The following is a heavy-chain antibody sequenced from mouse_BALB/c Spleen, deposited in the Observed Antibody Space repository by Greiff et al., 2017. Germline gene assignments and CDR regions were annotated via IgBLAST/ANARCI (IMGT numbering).Heavy chain of an antibody. CDR2: ISTYYGDA. J-gene: IGHJ4*01. D-gene: IGHD1-2*01. Sequence: QVQLKESGAELVRPGVSVKISCKGSGYTFTDYAMHWVKQSHAKSLEWIGVISTYYGDASYNQKFKGKATMTVDKSSSTAYMELARLTSEDSAVYYCARGGVLRLPAMDYWGQGTSVTVSS. CDR3: ARGGVLRLPAMDY. CDR1: GYTFTDYA. V-gene: IGHV1S137*01.